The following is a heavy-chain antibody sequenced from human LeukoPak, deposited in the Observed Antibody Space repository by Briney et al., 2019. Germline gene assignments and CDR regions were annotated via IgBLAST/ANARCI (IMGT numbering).Heavy chain of an antibody. Sequence: GGSLRLSCAASGFTFDDYGMSWVRQAPGKGLEWVSGINWNGGSTGYADSVKGRFTISRDNAKNSLYLQMNSLRAEHAALYYCARTNYDDAFDIWGQGTMVTVSS. CDR3: ARTNYDDAFDI. D-gene: IGHD3-22*01. J-gene: IGHJ3*02. V-gene: IGHV3-20*04. CDR2: INWNGGST. CDR1: GFTFDDYG.